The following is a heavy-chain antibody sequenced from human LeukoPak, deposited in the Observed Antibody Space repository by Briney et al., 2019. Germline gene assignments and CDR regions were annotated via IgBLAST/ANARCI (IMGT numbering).Heavy chain of an antibody. CDR1: GFTFSSYW. Sequence: GGSLRLSCAASGFTFSSYWMSWVRQAPGKGLEWVADIKQDGGEKYYVESVKGRFTISRDNVKNSLYLQMNSLRVEDTAVYYCARARGGYDLDYWGQGTLVTVSS. CDR2: IKQDGGEK. CDR3: ARARGGYDLDY. V-gene: IGHV3-7*01. D-gene: IGHD5-12*01. J-gene: IGHJ4*02.